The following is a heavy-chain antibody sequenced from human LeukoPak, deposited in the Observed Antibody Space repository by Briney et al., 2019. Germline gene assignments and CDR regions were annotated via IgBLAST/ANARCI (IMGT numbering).Heavy chain of an antibody. CDR3: ARGDSNYNYYYYYYMDV. D-gene: IGHD4-11*01. J-gene: IGHJ6*03. Sequence: AASVKVSCKASGYTFTSYDINWVRQATGQGLEWMGWMNPNSGNTGYAQKFQGRVTMTRNTSISTAYMELSSLRSEDTAVYYCARGDSNYNYYYYYYMDVWGKGTTVTVYS. CDR2: MNPNSGNT. CDR1: GYTFTSYD. V-gene: IGHV1-8*01.